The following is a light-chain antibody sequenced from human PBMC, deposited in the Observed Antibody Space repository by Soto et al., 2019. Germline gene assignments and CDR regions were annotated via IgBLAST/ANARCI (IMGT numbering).Light chain of an antibody. CDR1: QSISSW. Sequence: DIQMTQSPSTLSASVGDRVIITCRASQSISSWLAWYQQKPGKAPDLLIYRASTLKTGIPSRFSGSGSGTEVTLTISSLQPDDFATYYCQKYDRASWTFGPGTKVEIK. J-gene: IGKJ1*01. V-gene: IGKV1-5*03. CDR3: QKYDRASWT. CDR2: RAS.